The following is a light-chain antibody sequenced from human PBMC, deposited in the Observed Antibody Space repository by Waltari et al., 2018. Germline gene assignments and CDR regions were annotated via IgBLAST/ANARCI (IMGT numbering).Light chain of an antibody. V-gene: IGKV1-9*01. CDR1: QDISSY. J-gene: IGKJ2*01. Sequence: DIQLTPSPSFLSASVGDRLTVTYRASQDISSYLAWYQQMPGKAPKVLIHAASSLESGVPSRFSGSGSGTEFTLTISSLQPEDFAAYYCQQFDSYPYTFGQGTKLEIK. CDR2: AAS. CDR3: QQFDSYPYT.